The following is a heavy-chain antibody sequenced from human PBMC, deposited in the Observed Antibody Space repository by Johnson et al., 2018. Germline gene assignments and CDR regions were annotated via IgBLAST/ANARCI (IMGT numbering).Heavy chain of an antibody. CDR1: GFTFSNYA. CDR2: IGGSGGNT. Sequence: EVQLVETGGDLVQPGGSLRLSCAASGFTFSNYAMSWVRQAPGKGLEWVSTIGGSGGNTYYADSVKGRFTISRDNSKNTLFLQMNSLRAEETAVYYSSKGLAPVHSYYYDSSGYYLDAFDIWGQGTMVTVSS. V-gene: IGHV3-23*04. D-gene: IGHD3-22*01. CDR3: SKGLAPVHSYYYDSSGYYLDAFDI. J-gene: IGHJ3*02.